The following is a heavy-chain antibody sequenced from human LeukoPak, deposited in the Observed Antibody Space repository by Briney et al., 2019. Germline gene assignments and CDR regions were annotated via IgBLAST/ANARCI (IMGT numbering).Heavy chain of an antibody. Sequence: SETLSLTCTVSGGSISSYYWSWIRQPPGKGLEWIGYIYYSGSTNYNPSLKSRVTISVDTSKNQFSLKLSSVTAADTAVYYCARLSTTGTTGTHAFDIWGQGTMVTVSS. CDR3: ARLSTTGTTGTHAFDI. CDR1: GGSISSYY. CDR2: IYYSGST. J-gene: IGHJ3*02. D-gene: IGHD1-1*01. V-gene: IGHV4-59*08.